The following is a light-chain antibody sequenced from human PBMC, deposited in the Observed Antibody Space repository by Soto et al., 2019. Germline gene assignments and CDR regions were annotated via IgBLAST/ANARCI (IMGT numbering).Light chain of an antibody. J-gene: IGLJ2*01. V-gene: IGLV2-8*01. Sequence: QSVLTQPPSVSGSPGQSVAISCSGTSSDVGGYDYVSWYQQHPGKAPKLIIYDVNKRPSGVPDRFFGSKSGNTASLTVSGLQAEDEADYYCVSYAGCSSPAFGGGIKLTVL. CDR3: VSYAGCSSPA. CDR1: SSDVGGYDY. CDR2: DVN.